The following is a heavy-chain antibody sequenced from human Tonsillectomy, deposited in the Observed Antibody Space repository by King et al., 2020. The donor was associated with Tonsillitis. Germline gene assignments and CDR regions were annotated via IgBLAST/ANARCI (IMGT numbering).Heavy chain of an antibody. CDR2: IIPIFGPA. CDR3: ASSLLPYGLDV. CDR1: GGTFSSYG. V-gene: IGHV1-69*01. J-gene: IGHJ6*02. Sequence: QLVQSGAEVKKPGSSVKVSCKASGGTFSSYGVSWVRQAPGQGLECMGGIIPIFGPANYAQRFQGRVTITADESTSTAYMELSSLRSEDTALYYCASSLLPYGLDVWGQGTTVTVSS.